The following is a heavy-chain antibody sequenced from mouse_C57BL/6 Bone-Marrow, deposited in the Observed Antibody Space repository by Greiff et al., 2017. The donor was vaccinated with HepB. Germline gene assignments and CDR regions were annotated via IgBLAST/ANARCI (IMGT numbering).Heavy chain of an antibody. D-gene: IGHD1-1*01. CDR2: ISNGGGST. CDR3: ARRGSSYGYFDV. J-gene: IGHJ1*03. V-gene: IGHV5-12*01. CDR1: GFTFSDYY. Sequence: VQLKESGGGLVQPGGSLKLSCAASGFTFSDYYMYWVRQTPEKRLEWVAYISNGGGSTYYPDTVKGRFTISRDNTKNTLYLQMSSLKSEDTAMYYCARRGSSYGYFDVWGTGTTVTVSS.